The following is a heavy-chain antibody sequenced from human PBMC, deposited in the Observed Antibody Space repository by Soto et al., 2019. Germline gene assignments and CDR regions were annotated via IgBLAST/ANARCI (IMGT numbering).Heavy chain of an antibody. J-gene: IGHJ6*02. D-gene: IGHD3-10*01. CDR3: ARGKTGSYYYYYGMDV. V-gene: IGHV4-31*03. CDR2: IYYSGST. CDR1: GGSISSGGYY. Sequence: SETLSLTCTVSGGSISSGGYYWSWIRQHPGKGLEWIGYIYYSGSTYYNPSLKSRVTISVDTSKNQFSLKLSSVTAADTAVYYCARGKTGSYYYYYGMDVWGQGTTVTVSS.